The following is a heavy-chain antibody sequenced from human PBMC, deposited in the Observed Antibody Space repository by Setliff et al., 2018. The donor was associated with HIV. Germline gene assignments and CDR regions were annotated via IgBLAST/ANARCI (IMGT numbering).Heavy chain of an antibody. CDR1: GYSISSGYY. CDR3: ARAPGAYYYDSSGYPIGIRFDY. D-gene: IGHD3-22*01. CDR2: IYTSGST. V-gene: IGHV4-61*09. Sequence: PSETLSLTCTVSGYSISSGYYWGWIRQPAGKGLEWIGHIYTSGSTNYNPSLKSRVTISVDTSKNQFSLKLSSVTAANTAVYYCARAPGAYYYDSSGYPIGIRFDYWGQGTLVTVSS. J-gene: IGHJ4*02.